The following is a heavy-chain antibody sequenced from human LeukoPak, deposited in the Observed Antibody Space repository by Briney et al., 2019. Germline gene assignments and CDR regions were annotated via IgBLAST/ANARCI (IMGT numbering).Heavy chain of an antibody. V-gene: IGHV3-11*01. CDR2: ITTSGSTI. CDR1: GFTFSDYY. Sequence: GGSLRLSCVASGFTFSDYYMNWIRQAPGRGLEWVSYITTSGSTIYYIDSVKGRFTISRDNAKNSLYLQMNSLRAEDTAVYYCARSNSYGYVRTMDVWGQGTTVTVSS. CDR3: ARSNSYGYVRTMDV. J-gene: IGHJ6*02. D-gene: IGHD5-18*01.